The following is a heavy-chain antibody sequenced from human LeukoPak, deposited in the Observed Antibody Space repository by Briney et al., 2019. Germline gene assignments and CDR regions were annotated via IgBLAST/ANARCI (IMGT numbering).Heavy chain of an antibody. CDR1: GGTFSSYA. CDR2: IIPIFGTA. Sequence: KVSCKASGGTFSSYAISWVRQAPRQGLEWMGGIIPIFGTANYAQKFQGRVTITADESTSTAYMELSSLRSEDTAVYYCARNGPYSYGLQPFDYWGQGTLVTVSS. D-gene: IGHD5-18*01. CDR3: ARNGPYSYGLQPFDY. J-gene: IGHJ4*02. V-gene: IGHV1-69*01.